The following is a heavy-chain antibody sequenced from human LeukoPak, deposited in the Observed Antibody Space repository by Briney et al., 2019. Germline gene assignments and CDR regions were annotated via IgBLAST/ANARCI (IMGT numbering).Heavy chain of an antibody. CDR3: VREYSSSSGRAFDI. J-gene: IGHJ3*02. CDR1: GFTLSSYW. CDR2: ISTDGSST. Sequence: GESLRLSCAASGFTLSSYWMHWVRQAPGKGLVWVSRISTDGSSTNSADSVKGRLTISRDNAKNTLYLQMNSLRAEDTAVYYCVREYSSSSGRAFDIWGQGTMVTVSP. D-gene: IGHD6-6*01. V-gene: IGHV3-74*01.